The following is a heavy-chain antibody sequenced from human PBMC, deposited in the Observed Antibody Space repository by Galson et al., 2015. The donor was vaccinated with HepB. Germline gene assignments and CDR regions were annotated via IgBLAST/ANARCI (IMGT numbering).Heavy chain of an antibody. CDR3: ARWSSSSHFDY. Sequence: ETLSLTCTVSGGSISSYYWSWIRQPPGKGLEWIGYIYYSGSTNYNPSLKSRVTISVDTSKNQFSLKLSSVTAADTAVYYCARWSSSSHFDYWGQGTLVTVSS. CDR2: IYYSGST. J-gene: IGHJ4*02. D-gene: IGHD6-6*01. V-gene: IGHV4-59*01. CDR1: GGSISSYY.